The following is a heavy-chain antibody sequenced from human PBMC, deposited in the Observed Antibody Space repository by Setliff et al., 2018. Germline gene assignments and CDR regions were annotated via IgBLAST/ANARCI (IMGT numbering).Heavy chain of an antibody. CDR1: GGSISSYY. CDR3: AKVPITKVYFYMDV. CDR2: IDTSGST. V-gene: IGHV4-4*08. J-gene: IGHJ6*03. Sequence: NPSETLSLTCSVSGGSISSYYWSWIRQPPGKGLEWIGYIDTSGSTNYNPSLKSRVTISVDTSKNQFSLKLSPATAADTAVYYCAKVPITKVYFYMDVWGKGTTVTVSS. D-gene: IGHD3-16*01.